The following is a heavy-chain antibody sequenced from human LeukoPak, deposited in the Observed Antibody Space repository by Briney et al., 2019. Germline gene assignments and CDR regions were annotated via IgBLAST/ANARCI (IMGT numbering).Heavy chain of an antibody. V-gene: IGHV1-69*06. J-gene: IGHJ6*03. Sequence: ASVKVSCKASGGTFSSYAISWVRQAPGQGLEWMGGIIPIFGTANYAQKFQGRVTITADKSTSTAYMELSSLRSEDTAVYYCARGQGRGTIFGVVFKDYYYYYYMDVWGKGTTVTVSS. CDR2: IIPIFGTA. D-gene: IGHD3-3*01. CDR1: GGTFSSYA. CDR3: ARGQGRGTIFGVVFKDYYYYYYMDV.